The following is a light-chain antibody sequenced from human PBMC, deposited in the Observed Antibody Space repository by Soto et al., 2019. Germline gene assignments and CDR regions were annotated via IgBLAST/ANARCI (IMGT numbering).Light chain of an antibody. V-gene: IGKV4-1*01. CDR3: QQYYDTPGT. Sequence: DIVMTQSPDSLAVSLGERATINCKSSQSVLHSSNNKNKLAWYQQKPGQPPKLLIYWASTRESGVPDRFSGSGSGTDFSLTISSLQAEDVAVYYCQQYYDTPGTFGQGTKVDIK. CDR1: QSVLHSSNNKNK. J-gene: IGKJ1*01. CDR2: WAS.